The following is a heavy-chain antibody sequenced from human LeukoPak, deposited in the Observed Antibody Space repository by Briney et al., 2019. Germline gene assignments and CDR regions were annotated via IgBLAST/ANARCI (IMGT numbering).Heavy chain of an antibody. CDR2: LSGSGGST. V-gene: IGHV3-23*01. CDR3: AKGHSPFDY. J-gene: IGHJ4*02. D-gene: IGHD2-21*01. Sequence: GGSLRLSCAASGFTFSSYAMSWVRQTSGKGLEWVSALSGSGGSTHYADSVKGRFTISRDNSKNTLYLQMNSLRAEDTAVYYCAKGHSPFDYWGQGTLVTVSS. CDR1: GFTFSSYA.